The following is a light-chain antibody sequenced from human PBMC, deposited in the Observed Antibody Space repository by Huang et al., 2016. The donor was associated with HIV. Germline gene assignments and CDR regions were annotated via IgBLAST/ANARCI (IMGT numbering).Light chain of an antibody. CDR3: QQRSNWPLT. CDR2: DTS. J-gene: IGKJ4*01. Sequence: EIVLTQSPATLSLSPGERATLSCRASQSASSYLAWYQQKPGQTPRLLIYDTSNRATGVPDRFSGSGSGTDFTLTISSLEPEDFAVYYCQQRSNWPLTFGGGTKVEIK. CDR1: QSASSY. V-gene: IGKV3-11*01.